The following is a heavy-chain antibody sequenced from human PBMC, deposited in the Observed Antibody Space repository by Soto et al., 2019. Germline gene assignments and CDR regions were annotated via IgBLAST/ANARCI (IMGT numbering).Heavy chain of an antibody. CDR3: ARVRLARFLEWSHDYYGMDV. J-gene: IGHJ6*02. CDR1: GCSISGYD. V-gene: IGHV4-4*07. Sequence: PSGTLCLTCTVSGCSISGYDWNWIRQPPGKGLEWIWRIDSGEGTYYAPSLKGRVTISVDTSKNQLFLKLSCVRAVDTAVYYCARVRLARFLEWSHDYYGMDVWGQGTTVTVSS. D-gene: IGHD3-3*01. CDR2: IDSGEGT.